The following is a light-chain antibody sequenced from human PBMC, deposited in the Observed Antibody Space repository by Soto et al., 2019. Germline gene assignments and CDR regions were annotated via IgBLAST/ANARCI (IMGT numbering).Light chain of an antibody. Sequence: ENVLTQSPATLSLSPGEGATLSCRASQSVSSYLAWYQQKPGQAPRLLIYDASNRATGIPVRFSGSGSGTDFTLPISSLEPEEFGVYYCQQRSNWPLTFGGGTKVEIK. J-gene: IGKJ4*01. CDR2: DAS. CDR1: QSVSSY. CDR3: QQRSNWPLT. V-gene: IGKV3-11*01.